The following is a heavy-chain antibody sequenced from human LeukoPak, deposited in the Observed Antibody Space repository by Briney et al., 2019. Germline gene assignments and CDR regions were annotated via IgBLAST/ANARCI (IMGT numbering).Heavy chain of an antibody. V-gene: IGHV3-23*01. CDR2: ISGSGGST. CDR1: GFTFSSYA. D-gene: IGHD5-18*01. CDR3: AKDLNSYGYNSDAFDI. Sequence: PGGSLRLSCAASGFTFSSYAMSWVRQAPGKGLEWVSAISGSGGSTYYADSVKGRFTISRDNSKNTLYLQMNSLRAEDTAVYYCAKDLNSYGYNSDAFDIWGQGTMVTVSS. J-gene: IGHJ3*02.